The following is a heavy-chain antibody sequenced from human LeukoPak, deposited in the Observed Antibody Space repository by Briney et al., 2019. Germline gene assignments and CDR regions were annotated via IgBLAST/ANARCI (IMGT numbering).Heavy chain of an antibody. D-gene: IGHD3-10*01. Sequence: ASVKVSCKASGYTFKTYSFTWVRQAPGQGLEWMGRISAYNGDTNYAQKFQGRVALTADTPTRTGDMELTSLRSDDTAVYYCAFRGVIPNYFDYWGQGSLVTVSS. J-gene: IGHJ4*02. V-gene: IGHV1-18*01. CDR2: ISAYNGDT. CDR1: GYTFKTYS. CDR3: AFRGVIPNYFDY.